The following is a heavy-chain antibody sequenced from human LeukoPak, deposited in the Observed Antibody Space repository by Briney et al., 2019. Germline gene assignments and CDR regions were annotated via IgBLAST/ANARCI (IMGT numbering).Heavy chain of an antibody. J-gene: IGHJ4*02. D-gene: IGHD2-2*02. CDR1: GGSISSYY. V-gene: IGHV4-59*01. Sequence: SETLSLTCTVSGGSISSYYWSWIRQPPGKGLEWIGYIYYSGSTNYNPSLKSRVTISVDTSKNQFFLKLSAVPAADRPVYYLAREIPLPRLYFDYWGQGTLVTVSS. CDR3: AREIPLPRLYFDY. CDR2: IYYSGST.